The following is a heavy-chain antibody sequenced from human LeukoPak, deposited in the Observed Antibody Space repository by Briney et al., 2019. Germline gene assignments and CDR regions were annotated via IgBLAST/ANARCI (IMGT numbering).Heavy chain of an antibody. D-gene: IGHD6-13*01. CDR2: ISYDGSNK. J-gene: IGHJ4*02. CDR1: GFTFSSYA. V-gene: IGHV3-30-3*01. Sequence: GGSLRLSCAASGFTFSSYAMHWVRQAPGKGLEWVAVISYDGSNKYYADSVKGRFTISRDNSKNTLYLQMNSLRAEDTAVYYCARDRQYSSSWLDYWGQGTLVTVSS. CDR3: ARDRQYSSSWLDY.